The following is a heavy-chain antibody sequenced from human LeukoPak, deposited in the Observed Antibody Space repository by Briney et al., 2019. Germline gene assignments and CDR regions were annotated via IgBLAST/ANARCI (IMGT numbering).Heavy chain of an antibody. J-gene: IGHJ3*02. D-gene: IGHD4-11*01. CDR1: GGTFSSYT. V-gene: IGHV1-69*02. CDR3: ARFRETTVAPDAFDI. Sequence: SVKVSCKASGGTFSSYTISWVRQPPGQGLEWMGRIIPILGIANYAQKFQGRVTITADKSTSTAYMELSSLRSEDMAVYYCARFRETTVAPDAFDIWGQGTMVTVSS. CDR2: IIPILGIA.